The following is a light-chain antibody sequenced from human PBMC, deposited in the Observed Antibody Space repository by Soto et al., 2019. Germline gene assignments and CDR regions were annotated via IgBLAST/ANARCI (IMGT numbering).Light chain of an antibody. CDR1: QSVSRTL. CDR2: GAS. Sequence: EIVLTQSPGSLSLSPGERATLSCRASQSVSRTLFAWYQQRPGQAPRLLMDGASSRATGIPERFSGSGSGTDFTLTIRRLEPGDFAVYYCQQSDSSMTFGLYTKVEI. J-gene: IGKJ1*01. CDR3: QQSDSSMT. V-gene: IGKV3-20*01.